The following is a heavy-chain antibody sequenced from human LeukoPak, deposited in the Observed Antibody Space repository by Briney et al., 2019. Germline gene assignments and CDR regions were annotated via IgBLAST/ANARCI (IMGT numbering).Heavy chain of an antibody. J-gene: IGHJ1*01. Sequence: GGSLRLSCAASGFTVSSNYMSWVRQAPGKGLEWVSVIYSGGSTYYADSVKGRITISRDNSKNTLYLQMNSLRAEDTAVYYCASGGSYDRSGYYYAGHFQHWGQGTLVTVSS. CDR1: GFTVSSNY. CDR3: ASGGSYDRSGYYYAGHFQH. CDR2: IYSGGST. D-gene: IGHD3-22*01. V-gene: IGHV3-66*01.